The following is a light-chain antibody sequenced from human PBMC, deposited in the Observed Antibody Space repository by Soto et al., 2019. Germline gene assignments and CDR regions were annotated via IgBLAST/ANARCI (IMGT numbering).Light chain of an antibody. CDR2: AAS. CDR1: ESIRDF. V-gene: IGKV1-39*01. CDR3: QQSYSAPYT. Sequence: DIQMTQSPSSLSASVGDRVTITCRASESIRDFLSWYQQKPRKPPQLLIFAASTLQHGVPSRFSGSASGTDFTLTISSLQPEDFAAYYCQQSYSAPYTFGQGTNLESK. J-gene: IGKJ2*01.